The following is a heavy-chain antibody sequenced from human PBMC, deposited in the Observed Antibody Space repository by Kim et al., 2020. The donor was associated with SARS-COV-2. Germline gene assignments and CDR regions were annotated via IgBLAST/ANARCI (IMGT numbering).Heavy chain of an antibody. V-gene: IGHV1-8*01. CDR2: MNPNSGNT. Sequence: ASVKVSCKASGYTFTSYDINWVRQATGQGLEWMGWMNPNSGNTGYAQKFQGRFTMTRNTSISTAYMELSSLRSEGTAVYYCAILPTQYSSGWSSYYYYYGIDGRGQGNTVTVS. CDR3: AILPTQYSSGWSSYYYYYGIDG. CDR1: GYTFTSYD. D-gene: IGHD6-19*01. J-gene: IGHJ6*01.